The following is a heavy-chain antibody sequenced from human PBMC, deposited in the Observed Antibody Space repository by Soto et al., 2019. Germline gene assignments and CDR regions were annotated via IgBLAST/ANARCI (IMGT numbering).Heavy chain of an antibody. CDR1: GFTFSSYG. V-gene: IGHV3-33*01. Sequence: GGSLRLSCAASGFTFSSYGMHWVRQAPGKGLEWVAVIWYDGSNKYYADSVKGRFTISRDNSKNTLYLQMNSLRAEDTAVYYCARDDTWVGYGMDVWGQGTTVTVSS. CDR2: IWYDGSNK. D-gene: IGHD7-27*01. CDR3: ARDDTWVGYGMDV. J-gene: IGHJ6*02.